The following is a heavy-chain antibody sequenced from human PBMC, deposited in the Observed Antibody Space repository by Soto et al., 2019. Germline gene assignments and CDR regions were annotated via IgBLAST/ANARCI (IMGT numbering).Heavy chain of an antibody. CDR3: AGGLYYYDSSGYYSP. Sequence: EVQLVESGGGLVKPGGSLRLSCAASGFTFSSYSMNWVRQAPGKGLEWGSSISSSSSYIYYADSVKGRFTISRDNAKNSLYLQMNSLRAEDTAVYYCAGGLYYYDSSGYYSPWGQGTLVSVSS. V-gene: IGHV3-21*01. CDR2: ISSSSSYI. J-gene: IGHJ5*02. CDR1: GFTFSSYS. D-gene: IGHD3-22*01.